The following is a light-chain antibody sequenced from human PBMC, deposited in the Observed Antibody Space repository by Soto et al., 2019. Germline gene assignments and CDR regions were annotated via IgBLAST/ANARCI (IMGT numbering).Light chain of an antibody. J-gene: IGLJ3*02. CDR3: QSYDSSPASV. Sequence: QAVVTQPPSVSGAPGQRVTISCTGSSSNIGAGYDVHWYQQLPGTAPKLLIYGNSNRPSGVPDRFSGSKSGTSASLAITGLQAEDEADYYCQSYDSSPASVFGGGTKVTVL. CDR1: SSNIGAGYD. V-gene: IGLV1-40*01. CDR2: GNS.